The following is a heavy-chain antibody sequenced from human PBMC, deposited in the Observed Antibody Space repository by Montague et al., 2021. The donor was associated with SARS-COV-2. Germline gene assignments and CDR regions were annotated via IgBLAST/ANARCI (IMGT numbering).Heavy chain of an antibody. Sequence: SETLSLTCTVSGDSISSSSYNWGWIRRPPGKGLERIGSVHYSGRPYYNPSLKSRVTIYVDTSKKQFSLKLTSVTAADTAVYYCAGGYGSGSYSSWGQGTLVTVSS. CDR1: GDSISSSSYN. J-gene: IGHJ4*02. CDR2: VHYSGRP. V-gene: IGHV4-39*07. CDR3: AGGYGSGSYSS. D-gene: IGHD3-10*01.